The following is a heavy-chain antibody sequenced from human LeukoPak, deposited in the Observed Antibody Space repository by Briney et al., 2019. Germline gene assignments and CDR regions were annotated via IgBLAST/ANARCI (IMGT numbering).Heavy chain of an antibody. J-gene: IGHJ3*01. V-gene: IGHV3-23*01. Sequence: GGSLRLSCVASGFTFSNNAMIWVRQAPGKGLEWVSAIRGSGGGTVYADSVKGGFTISRDNSENTLYLQMNNVRAEDTAIYYCARDRNGDYIGSFDFWGQGTLVTVSS. CDR2: IRGSGGGT. CDR1: GFTFSNNA. CDR3: ARDRNGDYIGSFDF. D-gene: IGHD4-17*01.